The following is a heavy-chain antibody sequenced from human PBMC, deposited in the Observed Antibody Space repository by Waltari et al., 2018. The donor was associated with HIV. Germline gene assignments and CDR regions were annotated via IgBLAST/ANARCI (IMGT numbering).Heavy chain of an antibody. Sequence: EVKLEESGGGWVQPGGSLTLTCEASGFTFSFYWLSWVRRAPGKVREWVANINQVGTERHYVDSVRSRFTNARDNGKTSLFLQMNSLGVEDTAVYYCATTHGSGAYDNDFDYWGQGTLV. J-gene: IGHJ4*02. V-gene: IGHV3-7*01. CDR1: GFTFSFYW. CDR2: INQVGTER. CDR3: ATTHGSGAYDNDFDY. D-gene: IGHD3-10*01.